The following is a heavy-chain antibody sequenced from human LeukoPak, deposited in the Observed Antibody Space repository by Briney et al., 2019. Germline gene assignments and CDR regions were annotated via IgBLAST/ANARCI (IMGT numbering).Heavy chain of an antibody. D-gene: IGHD3-3*01. Sequence: GGSLRLSCAASGFTFSNYAMTWVRQAPGKGLEWVSTITGGGGGTYYADSVKGRFTISRDNSKNTLYLQMNSLRAEDTAVYYCARDQKYDFWSGYYRGAFDIWGQGTMVTVSS. CDR2: ITGGGGGT. CDR1: GFTFSNYA. V-gene: IGHV3-23*01. CDR3: ARDQKYDFWSGYYRGAFDI. J-gene: IGHJ3*02.